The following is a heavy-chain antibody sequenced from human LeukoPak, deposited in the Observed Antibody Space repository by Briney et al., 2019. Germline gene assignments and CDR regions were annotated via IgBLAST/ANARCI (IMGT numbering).Heavy chain of an antibody. CDR1: GGSISSHY. J-gene: IGHJ4*02. CDR2: MYYSGKT. V-gene: IGHV4-59*11. CDR3: ARTPICGADCYTDY. D-gene: IGHD2-21*02. Sequence: SETLSLTCTVSGGSISSHYWSWIRQPPGQGLEWIGYMYYSGKTNYNPSLKSRVTISVDTSKNQFSLKLSSVTAADTAVHYCARTPICGADCYTDYWGQGTLVTVSS.